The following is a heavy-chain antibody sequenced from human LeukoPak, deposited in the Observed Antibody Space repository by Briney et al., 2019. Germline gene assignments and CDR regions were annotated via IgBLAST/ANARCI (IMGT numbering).Heavy chain of an antibody. J-gene: IGHJ4*02. CDR1: GGSISSYY. D-gene: IGHD1-26*01. V-gene: IGHV4-59*08. Sequence: PSETLSLTCTVSGGSISSYYWSWIRQPPGQGLEWIGHIYYSGSTNYNPSLKSRVTISVDTSKNQFSLKLSSVTAADTAVYYCARIVGAEVDYWGQGTLVTVSS. CDR3: ARIVGAEVDY. CDR2: IYYSGST.